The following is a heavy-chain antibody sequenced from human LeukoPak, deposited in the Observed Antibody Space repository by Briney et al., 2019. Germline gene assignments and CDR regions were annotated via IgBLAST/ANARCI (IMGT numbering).Heavy chain of an antibody. Sequence: PSETLSLTCAVYGGSFSGYYWSWIRQPPGKGLEWIGEINHSGSTNYNPSLKSRVTISVDTSKNQFSLKLSSVTAADTAVYYCARGATPTVTTGYYHYYMDVWGKGTTVTVSS. CDR2: INHSGST. CDR1: GGSFSGYY. V-gene: IGHV4-34*01. J-gene: IGHJ6*03. D-gene: IGHD4-11*01. CDR3: ARGATPTVTTGYYHYYMDV.